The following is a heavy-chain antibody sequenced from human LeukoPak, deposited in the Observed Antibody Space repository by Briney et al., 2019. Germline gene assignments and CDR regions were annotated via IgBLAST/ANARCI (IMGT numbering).Heavy chain of an antibody. J-gene: IGHJ4*02. V-gene: IGHV4-34*01. D-gene: IGHD6-13*01. CDR1: GGSFSGYY. CDR2: INHSGST. Sequence: SETLSLTCAVYGGSFSGYYWSWIRQPPGKGLEWIGEINHSGSTNYNPSLKSRVTISVDTSKNQFSLKLSSVTAADTAVYYCARGIAAAGPFDYWGQGTLITVSS. CDR3: ARGIAAAGPFDY.